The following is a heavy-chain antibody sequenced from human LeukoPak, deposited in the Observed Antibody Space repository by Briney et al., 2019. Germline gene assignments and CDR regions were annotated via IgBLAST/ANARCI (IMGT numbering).Heavy chain of an antibody. CDR3: ARGGGYSSSWYTLDY. D-gene: IGHD6-13*01. J-gene: IGHJ4*02. CDR1: GGSVSSGSYY. V-gene: IGHV4-61*01. CDR2: IYHSGST. Sequence: SETLSLTCTVSGGSVSSGSYYWSWIRQPPGKGLEWIGYIYHSGSTNYNPSLKSRVTISVDTSKSQFSLKLSSVTAADTAVYYCARGGGYSSSWYTLDYWGQGTLVTVSS.